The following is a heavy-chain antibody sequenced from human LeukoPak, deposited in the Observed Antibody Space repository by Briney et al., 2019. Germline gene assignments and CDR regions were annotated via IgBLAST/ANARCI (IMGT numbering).Heavy chain of an antibody. J-gene: IGHJ4*02. CDR1: GGSISSGGYY. CDR3: AREGGDYFDY. CDR2: IYYSGST. Sequence: PSETLSLTCTVSGGSISSGGYYWSWTRQHPGKGLEWIGYIYYSGSTYYNPSLKSRVTISVDTSKNQFSLKLSSVTAADTAVYYCAREGGDYFDYWGQGTLVTVSS. V-gene: IGHV4-31*03. D-gene: IGHD3-16*01.